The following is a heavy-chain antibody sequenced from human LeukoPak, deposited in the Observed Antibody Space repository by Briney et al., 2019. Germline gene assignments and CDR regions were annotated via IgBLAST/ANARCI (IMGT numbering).Heavy chain of an antibody. V-gene: IGHV3-7*01. CDR3: ARAPYFESSGPL. CDR1: GFTFSNHW. D-gene: IGHD3-22*01. J-gene: IGHJ4*02. CDR2: MRQDGAEK. Sequence: GGSLRLSCAASGFTFSNHWMSWVRQAPGKGLEWVANMRQDGAEKYYLDSVKGRFTISRDNAKNSVYLEMNSLRVEDTAVYFCARAPYFESSGPLWGQGTLVTVSS.